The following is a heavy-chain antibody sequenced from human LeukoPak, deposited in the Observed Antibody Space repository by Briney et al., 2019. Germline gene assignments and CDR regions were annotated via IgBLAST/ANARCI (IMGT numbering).Heavy chain of an antibody. J-gene: IGHJ6*03. CDR3: VRLAALRGFYYYMDV. V-gene: IGHV4-38-2*01. D-gene: IGHD6-25*01. Sequence: PSETLSLTCSVSGYSISSGYYCGWLRPPPGKGLEWVANVYRDGNTYYTPSLESRVTISVDTSKNLFSRNLSSLSAADTAVYYCVRLAALRGFYYYMDVWGKGTAVTVSS. CDR2: VYRDGNT. CDR1: GYSISSGYY.